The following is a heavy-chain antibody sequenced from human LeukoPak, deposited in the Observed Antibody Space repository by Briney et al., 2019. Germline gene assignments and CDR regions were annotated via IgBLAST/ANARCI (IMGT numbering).Heavy chain of an antibody. J-gene: IGHJ5*02. Sequence: SETLSLTCTVSGGSISSSSYYWGWIRQPPGKGLEWIGSIYYSGSTYYNPSLKSRVTISVDTSKNQFSLKLSSVTAADTAVYYCARWFYYGSGSSTEYNWFDPWGQGTLVTVSS. CDR2: IYYSGST. V-gene: IGHV4-39*01. D-gene: IGHD3-10*01. CDR3: ARWFYYGSGSSTEYNWFDP. CDR1: GGSISSSSYY.